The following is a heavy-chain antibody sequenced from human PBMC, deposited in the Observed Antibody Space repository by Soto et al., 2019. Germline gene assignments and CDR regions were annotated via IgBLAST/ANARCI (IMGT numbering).Heavy chain of an antibody. D-gene: IGHD3-16*02. J-gene: IGHJ4*02. Sequence: SGPTLVNPTQTLTLTCTFSGFSLSTSGVGVGWIRQPPGKALEWLALIYWDDDKRYSPSLKSRLTITKDTSKNQVVLTMTNMDPVDTATYYCAHMGPLKHWGSYPDWSYYFDYWGQGTLVTVSS. CDR1: GFSLSTSGVG. CDR3: AHMGPLKHWGSYPDWSYYFDY. CDR2: IYWDDDK. V-gene: IGHV2-5*02.